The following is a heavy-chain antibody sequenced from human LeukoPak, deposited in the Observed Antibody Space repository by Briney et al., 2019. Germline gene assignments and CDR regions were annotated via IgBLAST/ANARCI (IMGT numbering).Heavy chain of an antibody. Sequence: PGGPLRLSCAASGFTVSSNYMSWVRQAPGKGLEWVSVIYSGGSTYYADSVKGRFTISRDNSKNTLYLQMNSLRAEDTAVYYCARARGSYAFDIWGQGTMVTVSS. CDR2: IYSGGST. CDR3: ARARGSYAFDI. D-gene: IGHD3-10*01. J-gene: IGHJ3*02. V-gene: IGHV3-66*01. CDR1: GFTVSSNY.